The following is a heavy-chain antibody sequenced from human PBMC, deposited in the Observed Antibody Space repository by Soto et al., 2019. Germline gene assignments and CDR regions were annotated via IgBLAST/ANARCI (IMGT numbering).Heavy chain of an antibody. CDR1: GFSFSSLA. CDR2: ISGRGVDT. Sequence: GGSLRLSCAASGFSFSSLAMSLVRQAPGKGLEWVSAISGRGVDTLYADSVKGRFTISRDNSRNTPYLQVNSLRAEDTAVYYCAKDQTDVTLFDYWGQGTLVTVS. CDR3: AKDQTDVTLFDY. D-gene: IGHD2-21*02. V-gene: IGHV3-23*01. J-gene: IGHJ4*02.